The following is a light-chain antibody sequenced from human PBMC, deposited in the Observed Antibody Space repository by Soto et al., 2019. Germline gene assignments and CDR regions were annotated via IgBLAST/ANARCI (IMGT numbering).Light chain of an antibody. CDR3: QQYDKWPRT. J-gene: IGKJ1*01. CDR2: GAS. CDR1: QSVSSN. Sequence: EIVLAQSPGTLSLSPGERATLSCRASQSVSSNLAWYQQKPGQAPRLLIYGASTRATGIPARFSGSGSGTEFTLTISNLQSEDFAVYHCQQYDKWPRTFGQGTKVDIK. V-gene: IGKV3-15*01.